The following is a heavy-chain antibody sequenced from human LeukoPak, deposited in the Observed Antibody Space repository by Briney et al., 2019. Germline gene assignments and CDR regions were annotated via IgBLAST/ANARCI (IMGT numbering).Heavy chain of an antibody. CDR3: ARAVCYYDSSGTYYYYYMDV. CDR2: MNPNSGNT. J-gene: IGHJ6*03. Sequence: ASVKVSCKASGYTFTSYDINWVRQATGQGLEWMGWMNPNSGNTGYAQKFQGRVTITRNTSISTAYMELSSLRSEDTAVYYCARAVCYYDSSGTYYYYYMDVWGKGTTVTVSS. D-gene: IGHD3-22*01. CDR1: GYTFTSYD. V-gene: IGHV1-8*03.